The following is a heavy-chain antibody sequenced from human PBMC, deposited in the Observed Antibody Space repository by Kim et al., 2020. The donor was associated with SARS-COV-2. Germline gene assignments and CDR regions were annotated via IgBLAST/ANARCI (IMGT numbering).Heavy chain of an antibody. Sequence: RFTISRDDSKNTLYLQMNSLKTEDTAVYYCTTDQLVELSSPTPLSHGMDVWGQGTTVTVSS. CDR3: TTDQLVELSSPTPLSHGMDV. D-gene: IGHD1-7*01. J-gene: IGHJ6*02. V-gene: IGHV3-15*01.